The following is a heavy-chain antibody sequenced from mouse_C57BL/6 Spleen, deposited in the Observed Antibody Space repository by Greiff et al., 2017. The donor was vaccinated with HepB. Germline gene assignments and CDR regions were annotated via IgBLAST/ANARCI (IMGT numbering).Heavy chain of an antibody. CDR2: ISDGGSYT. CDR1: GFTFSSYA. D-gene: IGHD2-12*01. J-gene: IGHJ1*03. CDR3: ARDEDDGSLYWYFDV. V-gene: IGHV5-4*01. Sequence: DVKLVESGGGLVKPGGSLKLSCAASGFTFSSYAMSWVRQTPEKRLEWVATISDGGSYTYYPDNVKGRFTISRDNAKNNLYLQMSHLKSEDTAMYYCARDEDDGSLYWYFDVWGTGTTVTVSS.